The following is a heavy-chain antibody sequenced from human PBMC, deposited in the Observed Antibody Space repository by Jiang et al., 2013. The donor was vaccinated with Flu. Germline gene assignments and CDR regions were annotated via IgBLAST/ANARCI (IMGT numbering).Heavy chain of an antibody. CDR2: IRWNSGNI. D-gene: IGHD3-22*01. Sequence: EWVSGIRWNSGNIGYADSVEGRFTISRDNAKNSLYLQMNSLRAEDTAFYYCAKALYYDSTGYLPHLSAFDIWGQGTMVTVSS. CDR3: AKALYYDSTGYLPHLSAFDI. J-gene: IGHJ3*02. V-gene: IGHV3-9*01.